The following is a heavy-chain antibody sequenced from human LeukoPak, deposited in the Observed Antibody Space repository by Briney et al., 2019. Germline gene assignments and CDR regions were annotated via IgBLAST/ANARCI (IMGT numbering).Heavy chain of an antibody. CDR1: GFTFSSYW. D-gene: IGHD3-9*01. Sequence: TGGSLRLSCTASGFTFSSYWMSSVRQAPGKGLEWVSAISGSGGSTYYADSVKGRFTISRDNSKNTLYLQMNSLRAEDTAVYYCASLGFYDILTGYKLDYWGQGTLVTVSS. V-gene: IGHV3-23*01. CDR3: ASLGFYDILTGYKLDY. J-gene: IGHJ4*02. CDR2: ISGSGGST.